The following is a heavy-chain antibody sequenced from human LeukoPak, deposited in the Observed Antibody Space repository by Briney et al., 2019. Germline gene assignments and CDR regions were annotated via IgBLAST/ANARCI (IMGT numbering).Heavy chain of an antibody. D-gene: IGHD4-11*01. Sequence: GGSLRLSCVASGFSFSNYPMHWVRQSPGKGLEWVAVVSHDSSKKYYADSMKGRFTISRDNSKNTVYLQMNSLRVEDTALYYCARERDDYSFDYWGQGTLVTVSS. CDR3: ARERDDYSFDY. CDR1: GFSFSNYP. J-gene: IGHJ4*02. CDR2: VSHDSSKK. V-gene: IGHV3-30*04.